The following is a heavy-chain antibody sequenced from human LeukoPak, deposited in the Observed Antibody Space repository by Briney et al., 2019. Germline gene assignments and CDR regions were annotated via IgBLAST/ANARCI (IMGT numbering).Heavy chain of an antibody. Sequence: ASVKVSCKASGYTFTSYYMHWVRQAPGQGLEWVGIINPSGGSTSYAQKFQGRVTVTRDTSTSTVYMELSSLRSEDTAVYYCARDSADYGDYDYWGQGTLVTVSS. CDR1: GYTFTSYY. D-gene: IGHD4-17*01. J-gene: IGHJ4*02. CDR3: ARDSADYGDYDY. V-gene: IGHV1-46*01. CDR2: INPSGGST.